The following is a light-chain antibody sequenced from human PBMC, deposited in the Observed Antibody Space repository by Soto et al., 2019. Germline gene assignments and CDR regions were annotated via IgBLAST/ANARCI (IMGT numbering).Light chain of an antibody. CDR2: TAT. V-gene: IGKV1-39*01. J-gene: IGKJ4*01. CDR3: QQSYRTPT. CDR1: QGISQY. Sequence: DIQMTQSPSTLSGSVGDRVTITCRASQGISQYVAWYQQKPGKAPKLLIYTATVLQGGVPSRFGGSGSGTDFTLTIASLQPEDFATYYCQQSYRTPTFGGGTKVDIK.